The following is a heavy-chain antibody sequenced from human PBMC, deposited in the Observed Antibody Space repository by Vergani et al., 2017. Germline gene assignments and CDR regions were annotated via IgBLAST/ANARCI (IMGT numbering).Heavy chain of an antibody. Sequence: QLQLKESGPGLVKPSETLSLTCDVSGGSVTSTSYHWAWIRLPPGKGLEWIGSLYNPGKTYYNSSLESRLSLSVNTSTNQFFMRLNSVTAADTAVYYCARGLTDYDSGWYSPGWFDAWGQGITAIVSS. V-gene: IGHV4-39*01. CDR1: GGSVTSTSYH. CDR2: LYNPGKT. D-gene: IGHD6-19*01. J-gene: IGHJ5*02. CDR3: ARGLTDYDSGWYSPGWFDA.